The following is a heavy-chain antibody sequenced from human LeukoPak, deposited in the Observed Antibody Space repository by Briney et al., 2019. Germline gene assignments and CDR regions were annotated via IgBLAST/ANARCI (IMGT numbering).Heavy chain of an antibody. CDR3: ATDYGGNPEYFQH. V-gene: IGHV4-39*07. CDR1: GGSISSSSYY. J-gene: IGHJ1*01. Sequence: SETLSLTCTVSGGSISSSSYYWGWIRQPPGKGLEWIGSIYYSGSTYYNPSLKSRVTISVDTSKNQFSLKLSSVTAADTAVYYCATDYGGNPEYFQHWGQGTLVTVSS. D-gene: IGHD4-23*01. CDR2: IYYSGST.